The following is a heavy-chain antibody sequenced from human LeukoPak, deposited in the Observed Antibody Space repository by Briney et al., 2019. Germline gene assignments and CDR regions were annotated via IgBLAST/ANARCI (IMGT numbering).Heavy chain of an antibody. CDR3: VAEVIEVTMGDY. J-gene: IGHJ4*02. V-gene: IGHV1-24*01. CDR2: FDVEDGET. D-gene: IGHD4-11*01. CDR1: GHTLSDLS. Sequence: ASVTVSCKVSGHTLSDLSIHWVRQSPGKGLKWMGGFDVEDGETIYAQEFEGRVIMTEDTATETAYMELRSLRSEDTAVYYCVAEVIEVTMGDYWGQGTLVTVSS.